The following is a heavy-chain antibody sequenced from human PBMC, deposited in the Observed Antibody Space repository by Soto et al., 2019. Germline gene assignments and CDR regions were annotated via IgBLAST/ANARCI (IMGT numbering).Heavy chain of an antibody. V-gene: IGHV3-66*01. CDR3: ARYGSCSGGSCYSGFDY. D-gene: IGHD2-15*01. J-gene: IGHJ4*02. CDR1: GFTVSSNY. CDR2: IYSGGST. Sequence: EVQLVESGGGLVQPGGSLRLSCAASGFTVSSNYMSWVRQAPGKGLEWVSVIYSGGSTYYADSVKGRFTISRDNSKNTLYLQMNSLRAEDTAVYYCARYGSCSGGSCYSGFDYWGQGTLVTASS.